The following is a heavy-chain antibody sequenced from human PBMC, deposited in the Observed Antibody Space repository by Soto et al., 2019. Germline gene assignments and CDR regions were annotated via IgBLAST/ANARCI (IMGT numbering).Heavy chain of an antibody. J-gene: IGHJ6*03. CDR3: ASGLILWFGELSRRGGYYYYMDV. CDR1: GGSFSGYQ. CDR2: INDRGTI. D-gene: IGHD3-10*01. Sequence: QVQLQQWGAGLLKPSETLSLTCAVYGGSFSGYQWSWIRQTPRKGLEWIGGINDRGTINYSPSLRSQVTSLVATPKRQVSLKLSSVSVAHTAVYCCASGLILWFGELSRRGGYYYYMDVWGIGTTVTVSS. V-gene: IGHV4-34*01.